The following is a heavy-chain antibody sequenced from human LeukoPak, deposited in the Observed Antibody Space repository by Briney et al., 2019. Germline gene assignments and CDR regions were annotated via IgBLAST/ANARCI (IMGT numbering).Heavy chain of an antibody. D-gene: IGHD3-3*01. CDR3: ASSPRGIFGVVIMAEALNY. V-gene: IGHV4-59*12. CDR1: GGSISSYY. J-gene: IGHJ4*02. Sequence: SETLSLTCTVSGGSISSYYWSWVRQPPGKGLEWIGYIYYSGSTNYNPSLKSRGTMSVDTSKNQFSLKLSSVTAADTAVYYCASSPRGIFGVVIMAEALNYWGQGTLVTVSS. CDR2: IYYSGST.